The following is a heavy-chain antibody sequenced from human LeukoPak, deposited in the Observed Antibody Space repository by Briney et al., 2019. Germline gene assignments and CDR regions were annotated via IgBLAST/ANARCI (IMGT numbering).Heavy chain of an antibody. D-gene: IGHD3-10*01. V-gene: IGHV3-9*01. CDR1: GFTFDDYA. J-gene: IGHJ4*02. CDR3: AKDIGGFGFDY. CDR2: ISWNSGSI. Sequence: GGSLRLSCAASGFTFDDYAMHWVRQAPGKGLEWASGISWNSGSIGYADSVKGRFTISRDNAKNSLYLQMNSLRAEDTALYYCAKDIGGFGFDYWGQGTLVTVSS.